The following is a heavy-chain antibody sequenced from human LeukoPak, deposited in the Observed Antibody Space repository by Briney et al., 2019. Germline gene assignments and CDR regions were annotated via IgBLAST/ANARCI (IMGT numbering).Heavy chain of an antibody. CDR1: GGSISSYC. V-gene: IGHV4-59*08. J-gene: IGHJ3*02. Sequence: SETLSLTCTVSGGSISSYCWSWIRQPPGKGLEWIGYICHSGNSDYNPSLKSRVTISVDTSKNQFSLKLSSVTAADTAVYYCARSGYSYGADAFDIWGQGTMVTVSS. CDR2: ICHSGNS. D-gene: IGHD5-18*01. CDR3: ARSGYSYGADAFDI.